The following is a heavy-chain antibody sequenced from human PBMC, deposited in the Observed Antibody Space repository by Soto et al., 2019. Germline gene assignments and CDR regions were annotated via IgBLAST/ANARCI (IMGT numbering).Heavy chain of an antibody. D-gene: IGHD2-15*01. CDR1: GGSISNYY. CDR3: ARASVGPPGGGSWTMPFDF. V-gene: IGHV4-4*07. CDR2: IYTGGST. J-gene: IGHJ4*02. Sequence: ASETLSLTCIVSGGSISNYYWSWIRQPAGKGLEWIGRIYTGGSTNYNPSLKSRVTMSTDTSKNQFSLRLTSVTAADTAVYYCARASVGPPGGGSWTMPFDFWGQGTLVTVSS.